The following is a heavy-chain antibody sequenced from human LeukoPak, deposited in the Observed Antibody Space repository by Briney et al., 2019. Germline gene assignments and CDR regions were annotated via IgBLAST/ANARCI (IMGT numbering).Heavy chain of an antibody. J-gene: IGHJ6*03. CDR2: ISGSGGST. CDR3: AKGSYYDILTGYPSHYYYYMDV. D-gene: IGHD3-9*01. V-gene: IGHV3-23*01. CDR1: GFTFSSYA. Sequence: SGGSLRLSCAASGFTFSSYAMSWVRQAPGKGLEWVSAISGSGGSTYYADSVMGRFTISRDNSKNTLYLQMNSLRAEDTAVYYCAKGSYYDILTGYPSHYYYYMDVWGKGTTVTVSS.